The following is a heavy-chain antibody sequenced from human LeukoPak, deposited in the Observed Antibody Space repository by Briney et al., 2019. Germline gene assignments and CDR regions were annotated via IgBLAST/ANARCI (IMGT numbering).Heavy chain of an antibody. V-gene: IGHV1-69*04. CDR3: ARVSSGSYSS. Sequence: GASVTVSCTASGGTFSSYAISWVRQAPGQGLEWMGRIIPILGIANYAQKFQGRVTITADKSTSTAYVELSSLRSEDTAVYYCARVSSGSYSSWGQGTLVTVSS. CDR2: IIPILGIA. J-gene: IGHJ4*02. D-gene: IGHD1-26*01. CDR1: GGTFSSYA.